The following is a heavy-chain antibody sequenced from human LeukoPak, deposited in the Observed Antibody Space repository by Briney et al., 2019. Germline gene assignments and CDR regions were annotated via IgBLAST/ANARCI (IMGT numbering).Heavy chain of an antibody. V-gene: IGHV4-38-2*01. CDR2: IYHSGST. D-gene: IGHD3-22*01. J-gene: IGHJ4*02. CDR3: GSGITMIVSRIDY. Sequence: SETLSLTCAVSGYSISSGYFWGWLRPPPGKGLECSGSIYHSGSTYYNPSLKSRVTISVDTYKHQFSLLLRSVPAAAPVVYYCGSGITMIVSRIDYWGEGALVTVSS. CDR1: GYSISSGYF.